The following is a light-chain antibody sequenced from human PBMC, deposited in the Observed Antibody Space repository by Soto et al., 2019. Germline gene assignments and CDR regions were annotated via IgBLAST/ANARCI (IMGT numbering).Light chain of an antibody. CDR1: QSVSGY. CDR3: QQTHSTLPIT. Sequence: TQSPATLSLSPGETATLSCRASQSVSGYIGWYHQKPGKAPKLLIYAASSLQSGVPSRFSGSGSGTDFTLTIGSLQPEDFATYYCQQTHSTLPITFGQGTRLEIK. V-gene: IGKV1-39*01. CDR2: AAS. J-gene: IGKJ5*01.